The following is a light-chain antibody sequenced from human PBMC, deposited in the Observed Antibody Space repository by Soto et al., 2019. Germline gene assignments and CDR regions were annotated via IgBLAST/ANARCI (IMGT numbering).Light chain of an antibody. CDR2: DAS. J-gene: IGKJ1*01. Sequence: DIQMTQSPSSLSASIGDRVTISCRASQGISNDLAWYQQKPGKVPYLLIYDASTSHSGVPSRFRGSGSGTDFTLTISSLQPEDVATYYCQNYNSAPRTFGQGTKVDIK. CDR1: QGISND. CDR3: QNYNSAPRT. V-gene: IGKV1-27*01.